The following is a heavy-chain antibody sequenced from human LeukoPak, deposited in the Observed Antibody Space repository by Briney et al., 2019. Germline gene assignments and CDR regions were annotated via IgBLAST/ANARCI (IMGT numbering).Heavy chain of an antibody. CDR3: ARSQLERRYYGMDV. J-gene: IGHJ6*02. CDR2: ISSRSYI. CDR1: GFTFSSYS. V-gene: IGHV3-21*01. Sequence: GGSLRLSCAASGFTFSSYSMNWVRQAPGKGLECVSSISSRSYIYYADSVKGRFTISRDNAKNSLYLQMNSLRAEDTAVYYCARSQLERRYYGMDVWGQGTTVTVSS. D-gene: IGHD1-1*01.